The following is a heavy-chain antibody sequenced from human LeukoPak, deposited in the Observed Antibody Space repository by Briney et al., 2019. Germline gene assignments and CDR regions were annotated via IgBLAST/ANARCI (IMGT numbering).Heavy chain of an antibody. CDR3: ARSSGGQFRYFDWPNDY. Sequence: ASVKVSCKASGGTFSSYAISWVRQAPGQGLEWMGRIIPIFGTANYAQKFQGRVTITTDESTSTAYMELSSLRSEDTAVYYCARSSGGQFRYFDWPNDYWGQGTLVTVSS. V-gene: IGHV1-69*05. CDR1: GGTFSSYA. CDR2: IIPIFGTA. J-gene: IGHJ4*02. D-gene: IGHD3-9*01.